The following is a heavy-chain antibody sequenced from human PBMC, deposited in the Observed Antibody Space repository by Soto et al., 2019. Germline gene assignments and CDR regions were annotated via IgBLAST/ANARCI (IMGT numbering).Heavy chain of an antibody. D-gene: IGHD3-22*01. J-gene: IGHJ2*01. CDR1: GFTFNSYA. Sequence: QVQLVESGGGVVQPGRSLRLSCAASGFTFNSYAMHWVRQAPGKGLEWVAVISYDGSNKYYADSVKGRFTISRDNSKNTLYLQMNSLRAEDTAVYYCARVTEYFYDSSGYSYPPSYFDLWGRGTLVTVSS. V-gene: IGHV3-30-3*01. CDR3: ARVTEYFYDSSGYSYPPSYFDL. CDR2: ISYDGSNK.